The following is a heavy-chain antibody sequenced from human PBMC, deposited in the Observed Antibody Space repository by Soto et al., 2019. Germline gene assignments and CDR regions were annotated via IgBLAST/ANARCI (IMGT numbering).Heavy chain of an antibody. J-gene: IGHJ5*02. CDR2: IFYSGTA. D-gene: IGHD3-10*01. CDR3: ARTDYGTAYFDP. V-gene: IGHV4-30-4*01. Sequence: LSLTCSVYGCSVSSGNRYWSWIRQPPGKGLEWIGYIFYSGTAYYNPSLKSRLTISVDTSKNQFSLKLSSVTAADTAVYYCARTDYGTAYFDPWGNGSLVT. CDR1: GCSVSSGNRY.